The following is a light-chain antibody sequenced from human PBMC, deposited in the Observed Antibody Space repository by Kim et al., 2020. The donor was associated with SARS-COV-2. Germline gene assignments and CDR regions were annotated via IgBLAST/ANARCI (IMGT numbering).Light chain of an antibody. J-gene: IGLJ3*02. CDR2: YDT. CDR1: NIGGKN. CDR3: QVWDSSSDHRV. V-gene: IGLV3-21*04. Sequence: SYELTQPPSVSVAPGKTATITCGGNNIGGKNVHWYQQRPGQAPVVVIYYDTDRPSGIPERFSGSNSGNTATLTISGVEAGDEADYYCQVWDSSSDHRVFGGGTQLTVL.